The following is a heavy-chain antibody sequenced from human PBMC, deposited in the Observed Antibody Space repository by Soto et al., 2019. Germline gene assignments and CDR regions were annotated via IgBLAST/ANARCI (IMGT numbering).Heavy chain of an antibody. J-gene: IGHJ4*02. D-gene: IGHD3-3*01. V-gene: IGHV3-15*01. Sequence: QLLESGGGLVKPGGSLRLSCTASGFSFSNAWMSWVRQAPGKGLEWVGRIKTKTNGATTDYAAPVQGRFSISRDDSKNTLFLQMDSLQTEDTAVYYCTTTSIGLYFDHWRQGTLVTVSS. CDR1: GFSFSNAW. CDR3: TTTSIGLYFDH. CDR2: IKTKTNGATT.